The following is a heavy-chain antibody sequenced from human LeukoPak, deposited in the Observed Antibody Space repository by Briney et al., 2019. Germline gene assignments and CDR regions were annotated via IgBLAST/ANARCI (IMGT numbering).Heavy chain of an antibody. Sequence: ASVKVSCKASGYTFTGYYMHWVRQAPGQGLEWMGWINPNSGGTNYAQKLQGRVTMTTDTSTSTAYMELRSLRSDDTAVYYCARGRVQPPKLSSGWYYFDYWGQGTLVTVSS. CDR1: GYTFTGYY. J-gene: IGHJ4*02. V-gene: IGHV1-2*02. CDR3: ARGRVQPPKLSSGWYYFDY. CDR2: INPNSGGT. D-gene: IGHD6-19*01.